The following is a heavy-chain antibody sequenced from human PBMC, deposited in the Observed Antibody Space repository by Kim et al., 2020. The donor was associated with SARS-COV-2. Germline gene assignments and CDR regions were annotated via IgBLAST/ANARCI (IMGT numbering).Heavy chain of an antibody. CDR1: GFTFSSYA. D-gene: IGHD3-10*01. CDR2: ISYDGSNK. Sequence: GGSLRLSCAASGFTFSSYAMHWVRQAPGKGLEWVAVISYDGSNKYYADSVKGRFTISRDNSKNTLYLQMNSLRAEDTAVYYCARDGVLLWFGELVDYWGQGTLVTVSS. V-gene: IGHV3-30*04. CDR3: ARDGVLLWFGELVDY. J-gene: IGHJ4*02.